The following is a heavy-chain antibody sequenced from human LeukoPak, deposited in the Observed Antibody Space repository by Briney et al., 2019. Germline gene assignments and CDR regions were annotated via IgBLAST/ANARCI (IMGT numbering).Heavy chain of an antibody. J-gene: IGHJ4*02. V-gene: IGHV3-33*01. CDR2: IWYDGSNR. CDR1: GFTFSNYG. CDR3: ARDRGSSWFIDY. D-gene: IGHD6-13*01. Sequence: PGRSLRLSCAASGFTFSNYGMHWVRQAPGKGLEWVAVIWYDGSNRYHADSVKGRFTISRDNSKNTLYLQVNSLRAEDTAVYFCARDRGSSWFIDYWGQGTLVTVSS.